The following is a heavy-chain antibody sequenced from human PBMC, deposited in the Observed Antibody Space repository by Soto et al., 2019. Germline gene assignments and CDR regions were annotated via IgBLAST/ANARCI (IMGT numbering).Heavy chain of an antibody. CDR3: ARPLSPTVTSLGYYYMDV. V-gene: IGHV1-18*01. CDR1: CYTFTSYC. CDR2: ISAYNGNT. Sequence: GASVKVSCKAPCYTFTSYCISWVRQAPGQGLEWMGWISAYNGNTNYAQKLQGRVTMTTDTSTSTAYMELRSLRSDDTAVYYCARPLSPTVTSLGYYYMDVCGKGTTVTVSS. D-gene: IGHD4-17*01. J-gene: IGHJ6*03.